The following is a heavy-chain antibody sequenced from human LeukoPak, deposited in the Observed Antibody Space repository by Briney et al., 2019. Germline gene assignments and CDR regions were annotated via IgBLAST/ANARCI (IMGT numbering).Heavy chain of an antibody. CDR3: AREWPHYYDSSGYYYVENN. V-gene: IGHV1-46*01. Sequence: ASVKVSCKASGYTFTSYYMHWVRQAPGQGLEWMGIINPSGGSTSYAQKFQGRVTITADESTSTAYMELSSLRSEDTAVYYCAREWPHYYDSSGYYYVENNWGQGTLVTVSS. D-gene: IGHD3-22*01. CDR2: INPSGGST. CDR1: GYTFTSYY. J-gene: IGHJ4*02.